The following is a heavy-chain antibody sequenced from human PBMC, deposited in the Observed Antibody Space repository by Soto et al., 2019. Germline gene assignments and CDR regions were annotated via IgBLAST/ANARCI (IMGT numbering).Heavy chain of an antibody. D-gene: IGHD6-13*01. CDR3: ARFAKEENPKVGSWYYFDY. J-gene: IGHJ4*02. CDR1: GGSISSGGYF. CDR2: IFYSGRT. V-gene: IGHV4-31*03. Sequence: PSATVPLTCTVSGGSISSGGYFCSWVSQHPGKGLEGIGNIFYSGRTYYNPSLKRRVTISVDTSKNQFSLKLSSVTAADTAVYYCARFAKEENPKVGSWYYFDYWGQGTRVT.